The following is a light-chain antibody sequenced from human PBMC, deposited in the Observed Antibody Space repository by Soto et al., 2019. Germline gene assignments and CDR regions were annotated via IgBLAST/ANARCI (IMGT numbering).Light chain of an antibody. CDR2: EVS. V-gene: IGLV2-14*01. CDR1: SSDVGGYNY. CDR3: YSYTSKSTGV. Sequence: QSALTQPASVSGSPGQSITISCTGTSSDVGGYNYVSWYQQHPGKAPKLIIYEVSNRPSGVSNRFSGSKSGNTASLTISGLQAADEADYYCYSYTSKSTGVFGTGTKLTVL. J-gene: IGLJ1*01.